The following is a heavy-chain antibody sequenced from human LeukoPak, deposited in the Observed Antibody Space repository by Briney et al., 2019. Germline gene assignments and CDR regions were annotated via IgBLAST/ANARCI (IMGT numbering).Heavy chain of an antibody. V-gene: IGHV4-59*01. J-gene: IGHJ4*02. CDR2: IQYST. Sequence: SETLSLTCTVSGGSISDYYWSWIRQPPGKGLEWIGHIQYSTSYNHSLKSRVTISVDTSKNQFSLKLNSVTAADTAVYYCARDLELGYWGQGILVTVSS. CDR3: ARDLELGY. CDR1: GGSISDYY. D-gene: IGHD6-13*01.